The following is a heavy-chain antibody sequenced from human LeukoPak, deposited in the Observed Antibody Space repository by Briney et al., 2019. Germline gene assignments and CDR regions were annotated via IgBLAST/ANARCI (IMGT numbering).Heavy chain of an antibody. Sequence: GGSLRLSCAASGFTFSSYWMTWVRQAPGKGLEWVANIKEDGSEKYYVDSVKGRFTISRDNAKNSLYLQMSSLRAEDTAVYCCARDTARNYYYGMDVCGQGTTVTVSS. V-gene: IGHV3-7*01. CDR3: ARDTARNYYYGMDV. CDR2: IKEDGSEK. CDR1: GFTFSSYW. J-gene: IGHJ6*02.